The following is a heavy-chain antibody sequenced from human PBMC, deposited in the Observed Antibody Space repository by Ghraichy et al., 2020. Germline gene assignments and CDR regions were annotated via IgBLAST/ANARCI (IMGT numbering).Heavy chain of an antibody. Sequence: SVKVSCKASGGTFSSYAISWVRQAPGQGLEWMGGIIPIFGTANYAQKFQGRVTITADESTSTAYMELSSLRSEDTAVYYCARGRYCSGGSCYSFYYYYGMDVWGQGTTVTVSS. J-gene: IGHJ6*02. CDR1: GGTFSSYA. CDR2: IIPIFGTA. CDR3: ARGRYCSGGSCYSFYYYYGMDV. D-gene: IGHD2-15*01. V-gene: IGHV1-69*13.